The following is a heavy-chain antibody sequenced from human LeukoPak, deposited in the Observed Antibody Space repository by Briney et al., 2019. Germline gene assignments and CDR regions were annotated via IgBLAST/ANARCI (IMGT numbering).Heavy chain of an antibody. CDR3: AKVFGSSGYYLYYFDY. CDR1: GFTFSSYG. CDR2: IRYDGSNK. Sequence: GGSLRLSCAASGFTFSSYGMHWVRQAPGKGLEWVAFIRYDGSNKYYADSVKGRFTISRDNSKNTLYLQMNSLRAEDTAVYYCAKVFGSSGYYLYYFDYWGQGTLVTVSS. V-gene: IGHV3-30*02. D-gene: IGHD3-22*01. J-gene: IGHJ4*02.